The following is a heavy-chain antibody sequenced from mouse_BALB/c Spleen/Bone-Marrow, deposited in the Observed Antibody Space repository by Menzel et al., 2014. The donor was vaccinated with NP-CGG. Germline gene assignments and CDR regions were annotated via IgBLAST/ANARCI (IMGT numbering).Heavy chain of an antibody. CDR1: GFSLTTYG. J-gene: IGHJ4*01. Sequence: QVQLQQSGPGLGAPSQSLSITCTVYGFSLTTYGVHRVRQPPGKGLEWLGVIWAGGSTHYNSALMSRLSISKDNSNNQVFLKMNSLQTDDTAMYYCARDKGNGNSLYYSIDYFGQAISATVSS. D-gene: IGHD2-1*01. CDR3: ARDKGNGNSLYYSIDY. V-gene: IGHV2-9*02. CDR2: IWAGGST.